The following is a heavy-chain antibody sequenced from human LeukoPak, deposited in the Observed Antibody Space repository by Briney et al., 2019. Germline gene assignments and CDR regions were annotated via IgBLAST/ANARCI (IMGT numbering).Heavy chain of an antibody. CDR2: FDPEDGET. D-gene: IGHD3-10*01. V-gene: IGHV1-24*01. J-gene: IGHJ4*02. Sequence: GASVKVSCKVSGYTLTELSMHWVRQAPGKGLEWMGGFDPEDGETIYAQKFQGRVTMTEDTSTDTAYKELSSLRSEDTAVYYCATGAMVRGVIITWLDYWGQGTLVTVSS. CDR1: GYTLTELS. CDR3: ATGAMVRGVIITWLDY.